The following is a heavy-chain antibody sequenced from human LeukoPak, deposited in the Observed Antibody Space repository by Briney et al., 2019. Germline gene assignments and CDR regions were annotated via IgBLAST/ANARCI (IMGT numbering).Heavy chain of an antibody. D-gene: IGHD3-9*01. CDR1: GYTFTSYD. Sequence: ASVKVSCKASGYTFTSYDITWVRQAPGQGLEWMGWMSPNSGNTGYAQKFQGRVTMTRNTSITTAYMELSSLTSEDTAVYYCARETTIPSYYFDYWGLGSQVTVSP. CDR2: MSPNSGNT. V-gene: IGHV1-8*01. J-gene: IGHJ4*02. CDR3: ARETTIPSYYFDY.